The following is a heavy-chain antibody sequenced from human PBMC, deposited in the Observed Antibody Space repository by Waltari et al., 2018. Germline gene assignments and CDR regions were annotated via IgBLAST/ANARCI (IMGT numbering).Heavy chain of an antibody. V-gene: IGHV3-23*01. D-gene: IGHD1-26*01. CDR2: IKGRVDGS. J-gene: IGHJ4*02. CDR3: SRGRGGRSRSAEY. Sequence: EVQLLESGGDLVQPGGSLRLSCAASGFTFSSNAMTWVRQAPGERLGSVLGIKGRVDGSFYARSVRGLCTISIDKSQSTLDLQMNSLRAEETDVYYCSRGRGGRSRSAEYWGQESLVTVSS. CDR1: GFTFSSNA.